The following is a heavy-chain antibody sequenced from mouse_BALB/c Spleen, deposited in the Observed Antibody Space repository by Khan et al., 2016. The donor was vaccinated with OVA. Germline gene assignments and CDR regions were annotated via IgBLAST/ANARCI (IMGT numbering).Heavy chain of an antibody. CDR1: GYTFTDYV. J-gene: IGHJ3*01. Sequence: QLQQPGPELVKPGASVKMSCKASGYTFTDYVMNWVKQRNGQGLEWIGQIYPGSDRTYYNEKFKGKATLTTDRSSNTAYMQLRNLTSEDSAVYVCARAGWDVFAYWGQGTLVTVSA. CDR2: IYPGSDRT. D-gene: IGHD4-1*01. CDR3: ARAGWDVFAY. V-gene: IGHV1-77*01.